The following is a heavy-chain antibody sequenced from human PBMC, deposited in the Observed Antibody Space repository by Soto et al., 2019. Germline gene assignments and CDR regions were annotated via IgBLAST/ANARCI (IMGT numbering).Heavy chain of an antibody. CDR3: TTWLTAHFDY. D-gene: IGHD2-21*02. CDR1: GFTFSSYT. V-gene: IGHV3-23*01. CDR2: SSDRRTGNT. J-gene: IGHJ4*02. Sequence: GGSLRLSCAASGFTFSSYTLNWVRRAPGKGLEWVATSSDRRTGNTHYSDSVRGRFTLSRDYSRNILFLQMDSLRADDTALYFCTTWLTAHFDYWGRGTQVTVSS.